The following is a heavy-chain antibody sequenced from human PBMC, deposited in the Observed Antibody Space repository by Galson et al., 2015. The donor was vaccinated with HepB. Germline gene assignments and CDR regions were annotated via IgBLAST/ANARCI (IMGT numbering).Heavy chain of an antibody. V-gene: IGHV7-4-1*02. CDR1: GYTFTDYT. Sequence: SVKVSCKASGYTFTDYTINWVRQAPGQGLEWMGRININTGNPTYARGFTGRFVFSLDTSVNTAYLQISSLKAEDTAVYYCARAPYYGSGSNSNAWFDPWGQGTLVTVSS. CDR3: ARAPYYGSGSNSNAWFDP. D-gene: IGHD3-10*01. J-gene: IGHJ5*02. CDR2: ININTGNP.